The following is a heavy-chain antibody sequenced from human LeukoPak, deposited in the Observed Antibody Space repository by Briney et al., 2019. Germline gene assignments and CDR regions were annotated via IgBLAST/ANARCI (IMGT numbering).Heavy chain of an antibody. D-gene: IGHD6-6*01. J-gene: IGHJ4*02. CDR1: GFTFSSYT. Sequence: GGSLRLSCAVSGFTFSSYTMNWVRQAPGKGLEWVSSISSSSSYIYYADSVKGRFTISRDNAKNSLYLQMNSLRAEDTALYYCARERIAARPPFDYWGQGTLVTVSS. CDR3: ARERIAARPPFDY. CDR2: ISSSSSYI. V-gene: IGHV3-21*01.